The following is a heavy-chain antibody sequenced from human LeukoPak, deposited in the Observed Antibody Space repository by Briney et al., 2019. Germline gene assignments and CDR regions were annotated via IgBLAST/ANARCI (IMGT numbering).Heavy chain of an antibody. CDR2: IYSDGNT. CDR3: ASRMTF. CDR1: GVTVSSDY. V-gene: IGHV3-53*04. Sequence: GGSLRLSCAASGVTVSSDYMSWVRQAPGKGLEWVSVIYSDGNTYYADSVKGRFTISRHNSKNTLFLRMDSLRTEDTAIYYCASRMTFGGQGTLVTVSS. J-gene: IGHJ4*02. D-gene: IGHD2/OR15-2a*01.